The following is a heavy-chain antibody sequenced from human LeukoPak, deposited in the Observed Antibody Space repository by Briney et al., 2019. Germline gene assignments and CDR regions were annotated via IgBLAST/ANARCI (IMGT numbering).Heavy chain of an antibody. CDR2: IYYSGST. V-gene: IGHV4-39*01. J-gene: IGHJ5*02. Sequence: SETLSLTCTVSGGSISSSSYYWGWIRQPPGKGLEWIGSIYYSGSTYYNPSLKSRVTISVDTSKNQFSLKLSSVTAADTAVYYCARHQYYGSGSLRFDPWGQGTLVTVSS. CDR1: GGSISSSSYY. CDR3: ARHQYYGSGSLRFDP. D-gene: IGHD3-10*01.